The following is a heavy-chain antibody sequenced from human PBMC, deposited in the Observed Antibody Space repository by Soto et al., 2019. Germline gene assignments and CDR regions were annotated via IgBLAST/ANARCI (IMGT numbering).Heavy chain of an antibody. V-gene: IGHV3-23*01. CDR1: GFTFSSYA. Sequence: VGSLRLSCAASGFTFSSYAMSWVRQAPGKGLEWVSAISGSGGSTYYADSVKGRFTISRDNSKNTLYLQMNSLRAEDTAVYYCAKDYYYGSGSYYHSYYFDYWGQGTLVTVSS. CDR2: ISGSGGST. D-gene: IGHD3-10*01. CDR3: AKDYYYGSGSYYHSYYFDY. J-gene: IGHJ4*02.